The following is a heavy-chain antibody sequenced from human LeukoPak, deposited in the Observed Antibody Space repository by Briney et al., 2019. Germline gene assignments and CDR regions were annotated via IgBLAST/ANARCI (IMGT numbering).Heavy chain of an antibody. Sequence: GGSLRLSCAASGFTFNTFAMHWVRHGPGKGLEWVALISYDGTNKFYADSVKGRFTISRDNSKNTLYLQMSSLRVEDTAIYYCAKAFFDISWNWFAPWGQGTLVTVSS. CDR2: ISYDGTNK. CDR1: GFTFNTFA. CDR3: AKAFFDISWNWFAP. J-gene: IGHJ5*02. V-gene: IGHV3-30*18. D-gene: IGHD3-9*01.